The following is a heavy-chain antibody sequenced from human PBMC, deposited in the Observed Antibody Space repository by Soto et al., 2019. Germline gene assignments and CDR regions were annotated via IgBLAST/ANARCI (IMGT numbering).Heavy chain of an antibody. CDR3: ARDGETYYYGSGSHFDY. Sequence: VQLVESGGGLVKPGGSLRLSCAASGFTFSTYTMHWVRQAPGKGLEWVAVIWYDGSNKYYADSVKGRFTISRDNSKNTLYLQMNSLRAEDTAVYYCARDGETYYYGSGSHFDYWGQGTLVTVSS. V-gene: IGHV3-33*08. CDR1: GFTFSTYT. J-gene: IGHJ4*02. D-gene: IGHD3-10*01. CDR2: IWYDGSNK.